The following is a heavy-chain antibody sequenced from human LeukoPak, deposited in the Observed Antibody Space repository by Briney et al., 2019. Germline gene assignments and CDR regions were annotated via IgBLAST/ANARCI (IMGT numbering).Heavy chain of an antibody. J-gene: IGHJ4*02. Sequence: SGTLSLTCTVSGGSISSYYWSWIRQPPGKGLEWIGYVYYTGSTNYNSSLKSRVTISVDTSKNQFSLKLSSVTAADTAVYYCARGFCSGGSCYRTFFDYWGQGTLVTVSS. CDR1: GGSISSYY. CDR2: VYYTGST. CDR3: ARGFCSGGSCYRTFFDY. D-gene: IGHD2-15*01. V-gene: IGHV4-59*01.